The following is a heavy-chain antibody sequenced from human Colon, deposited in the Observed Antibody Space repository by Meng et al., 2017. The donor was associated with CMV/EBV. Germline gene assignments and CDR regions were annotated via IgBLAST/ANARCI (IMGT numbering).Heavy chain of an antibody. V-gene: IGHV1-18*01. J-gene: IGHJ4*02. CDR2: INSYIGNT. CDR1: GYNFTSYG. Sequence: ASVKVSCKASGYNFTSYGISWVRQAPGQGLEWMGWINSYIGNTNHAQKFQGRVTMTTDTSTTTAYMELSSLRSEDTAVYYCAREGCSSTSCSDVWGQGTLVTVSS. D-gene: IGHD2-2*01. CDR3: AREGCSSTSCSDV.